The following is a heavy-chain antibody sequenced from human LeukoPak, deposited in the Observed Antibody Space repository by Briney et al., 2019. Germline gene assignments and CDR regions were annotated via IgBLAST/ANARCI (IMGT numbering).Heavy chain of an antibody. J-gene: IGHJ4*02. Sequence: GGSLRLSCAASGFTLSSYAMNWVRQAPGKGLEWVSSISSSDSYIYYADSVKGRFTISRDKSKNTLYLQMSSLRADDTAMYYCAKLIVGARSLFDFRGQGILVTVSS. CDR3: AKLIVGARSLFDF. V-gene: IGHV3-21*04. CDR2: ISSSDSYI. CDR1: GFTLSSYA. D-gene: IGHD1-26*01.